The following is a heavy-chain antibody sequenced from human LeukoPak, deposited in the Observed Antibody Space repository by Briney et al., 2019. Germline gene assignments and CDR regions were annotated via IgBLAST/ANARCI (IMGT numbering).Heavy chain of an antibody. CDR2: IIPIFGTA. Sequence: GASVKVSCKASGYTFTAYYVHWVRQAPGQGLEWMGGIIPIFGTANYAQKFQGRVTITADESTSTAYMELSSLRSEDTAVYYCARTSSYSSSWYGSFDYWGQGTLVTVSS. J-gene: IGHJ4*02. V-gene: IGHV1-69*13. CDR1: GYTFTAYY. D-gene: IGHD6-13*01. CDR3: ARTSSYSSSWYGSFDY.